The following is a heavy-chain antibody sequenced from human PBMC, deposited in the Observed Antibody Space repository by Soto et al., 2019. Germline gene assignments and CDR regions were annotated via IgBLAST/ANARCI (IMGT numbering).Heavy chain of an antibody. J-gene: IGHJ4*02. CDR2: INEDGRKK. CDR3: AREMHLGSGWGDIDI. D-gene: IGHD6-19*01. CDR1: GFTVSAKW. V-gene: IGHV3-7*01. Sequence: DVQLVESGGALVQPGGSLGLSCAVSGFTVSAKWMSWVRQAPGKGLEWLANINEDGRKKFYVDPVKGRFPISKDNAKNSLSLQLGSLRADDTAVYYCAREMHLGSGWGDIDIWGRGTMVTVSS.